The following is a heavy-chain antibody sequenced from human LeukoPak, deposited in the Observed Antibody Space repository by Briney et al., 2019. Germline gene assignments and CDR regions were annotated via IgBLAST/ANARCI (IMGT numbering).Heavy chain of an antibody. CDR3: AREGCSGGSCYFDY. V-gene: IGHV1-69*05. Sequence: GSSVQVSCKASGGTFSSYAISWVRQAPGQGLEWMGRIIPIFGTANYAQKFQGRVTITTDESTSTAYLELSSLRSEDTAVYYCAREGCSGGSCYFDYWGQGTLVTVSS. D-gene: IGHD2-15*01. CDR1: GGTFSSYA. CDR2: IIPIFGTA. J-gene: IGHJ4*02.